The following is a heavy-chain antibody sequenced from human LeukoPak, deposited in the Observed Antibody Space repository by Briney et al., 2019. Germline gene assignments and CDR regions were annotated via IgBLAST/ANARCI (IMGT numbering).Heavy chain of an antibody. Sequence: PSETLSLTCTVSGGSISSSSYYWGWIRQPPGKGLEWIGTIYYSGSTYYNPSLKGRVTISVDTSKNQFSLKLSSVTAADTAVYYCARRTMVRGVITSYSSDYWGQGTLVTVSS. D-gene: IGHD3-10*01. CDR3: ARRTMVRGVITSYSSDY. CDR1: GGSISSSSYY. V-gene: IGHV4-39*01. CDR2: IYYSGST. J-gene: IGHJ4*02.